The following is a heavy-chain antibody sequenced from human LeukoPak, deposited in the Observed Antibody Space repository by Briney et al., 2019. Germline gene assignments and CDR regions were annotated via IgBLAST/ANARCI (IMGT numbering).Heavy chain of an antibody. Sequence: SETLSLTCTVSGGSVTSGSYYWSWIRQPPGRGLEWIGFIDYSGSANYKPSLKSRVTISIDTSKNQFSLNLTSVTVADTAVYYCARILVGGTFDYWGQGALVAVSS. CDR3: ARILVGGTFDY. CDR2: IDYSGSA. V-gene: IGHV4-61*01. CDR1: GGSVTSGSYY. J-gene: IGHJ4*02. D-gene: IGHD1-26*01.